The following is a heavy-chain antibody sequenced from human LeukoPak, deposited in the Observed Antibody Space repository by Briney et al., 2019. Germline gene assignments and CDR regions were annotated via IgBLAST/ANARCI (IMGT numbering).Heavy chain of an antibody. Sequence: GGSLRLSCAASGFTFSSYSMNWVRQAPGKGLEWVAVIWYDGSNKLYADSVKGRFTISRDNSKNTLYLQMNSLRAEDTAVYFCARGLGFGDYWGQGTLVTVSS. J-gene: IGHJ4*02. CDR3: ARGLGFGDY. CDR2: IWYDGSNK. D-gene: IGHD3-10*01. CDR1: GFTFSSYS. V-gene: IGHV3-33*08.